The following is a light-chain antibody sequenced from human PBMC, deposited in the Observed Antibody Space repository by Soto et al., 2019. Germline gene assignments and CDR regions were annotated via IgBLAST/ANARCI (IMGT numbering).Light chain of an antibody. V-gene: IGKV1-33*01. CDR3: QQYSSRST. Sequence: DIQMTQSPSSLSASVGDRVTITCQASQAINNYLHWYQQKPGKAPKLLIYDASNLEKGAPSRFSGSGFGTEFTLTISSLQPGDFATYYCQQYSSRSTFGQGTKVDIK. J-gene: IGKJ1*01. CDR1: QAINNY. CDR2: DAS.